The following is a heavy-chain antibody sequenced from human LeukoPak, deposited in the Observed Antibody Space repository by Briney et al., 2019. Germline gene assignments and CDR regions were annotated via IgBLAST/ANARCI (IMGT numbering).Heavy chain of an antibody. V-gene: IGHV4-34*01. CDR1: GGSFSGYY. CDR2: INHSGST. Sequence: SETLSLTCAVYGGSFSGYYWSWTRQPPGKGLEWIGEINHSGSTNYNPSLKSRVTISVDTSKNQFSLKLSSVTAADTAVYYCARQPVGYCSSTSRYYYYYMDVWGKGTTVTVSS. J-gene: IGHJ6*03. CDR3: ARQPVGYCSSTSRYYYYYMDV. D-gene: IGHD2-2*01.